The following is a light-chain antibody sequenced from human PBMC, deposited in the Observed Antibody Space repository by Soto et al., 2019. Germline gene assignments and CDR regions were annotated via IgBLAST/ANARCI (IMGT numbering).Light chain of an antibody. Sequence: DIQLTHSSSTEPTYVGDSVTITCRASQSSTTWLVWYQQRPGSAPKLLIYEVSSRQSGVPARFSGSGSGTDFTLTISSLQPEDFAAYYCQQDNSFPLTFGGGTKVDI. CDR2: EVS. V-gene: IGKV1-12*01. J-gene: IGKJ4*01. CDR3: QQDNSFPLT. CDR1: QSSTTW.